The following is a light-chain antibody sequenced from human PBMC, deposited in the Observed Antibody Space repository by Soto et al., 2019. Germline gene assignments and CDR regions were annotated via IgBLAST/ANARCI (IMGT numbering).Light chain of an antibody. J-gene: IGLJ1*01. CDR2: DVS. CDR1: SSDVCGYNY. Sequence: QSALTQPASVSGSPGQSITISCTGTSSDVCGYNYVSWYQQHPGKAPKLLTYDVSNRPSGASNRFSGSKSGNTASLTISGLQAEDEADYYCSSYTGSTTLHYVFGTGTKVTVL. V-gene: IGLV2-14*01. CDR3: SSYTGSTTLHYV.